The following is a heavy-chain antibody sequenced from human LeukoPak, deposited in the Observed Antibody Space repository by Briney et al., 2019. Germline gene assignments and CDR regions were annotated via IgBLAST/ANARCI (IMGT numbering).Heavy chain of an antibody. Sequence: SETLSLTCAVYGGSFSGYYWSWIRQPPGKGLEWIGDIYHTGSTNYSPSLKSRVTISVDKSKNQFFLKLNSVTAADTAVYYCARLMAGLDWGQGTLVTVSS. CDR1: GGSFSGYY. D-gene: IGHD6-19*01. V-gene: IGHV4-34*01. CDR3: ARLMAGLD. J-gene: IGHJ4*02. CDR2: IYHTGST.